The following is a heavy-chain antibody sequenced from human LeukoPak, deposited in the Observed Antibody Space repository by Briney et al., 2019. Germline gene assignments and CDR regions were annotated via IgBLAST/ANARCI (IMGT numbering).Heavy chain of an antibody. D-gene: IGHD5-24*01. CDR2: ITSSSSSI. CDR1: GFTFTSYG. CDR3: ARVYRWDFDY. Sequence: PGGSLRLSCAASGFTFTSYGMNWVRQAPGKGLEWVSSITSSSSSIYYADSVKGRFNISRENDENSLYLQMNSLRAEDTAVYYCARVYRWDFDYWGQGTLVTVSS. J-gene: IGHJ4*02. V-gene: IGHV3-21*01.